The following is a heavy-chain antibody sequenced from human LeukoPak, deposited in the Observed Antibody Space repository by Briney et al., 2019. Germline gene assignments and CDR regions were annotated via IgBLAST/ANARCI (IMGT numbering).Heavy chain of an antibody. J-gene: IGHJ4*02. CDR2: MNPNSGNT. Sequence: ASVKVSCKASGYTFTSYDINWVRQATGQGLEWMGWMNPNSGNTGYAQKFQGRVTMTRNTAISTAYMELSSLRSDDTAVYYCARDEDSSSWYREYYLDYWGQGTLVTVSS. CDR3: ARDEDSSSWYREYYLDY. D-gene: IGHD6-13*01. CDR1: GYTFTSYD. V-gene: IGHV1-8*01.